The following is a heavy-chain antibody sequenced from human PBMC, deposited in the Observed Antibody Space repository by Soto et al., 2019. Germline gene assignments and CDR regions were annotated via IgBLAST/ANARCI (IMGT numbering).Heavy chain of an antibody. Sequence: QLVQSGVEMKNPGASVKVSCKASGYTFTSYGISWVRQAPGQGLEWMGWISGFNDDTNHAQKFQGRVPGTKDTYTSTAYMELRSLKSDDTAMYYCARSGSNYPARNWFDPWGQGTLFIVSS. CDR1: GYTFTSYG. D-gene: IGHD3-10*01. J-gene: IGHJ5*02. V-gene: IGHV1-18*01. CDR2: ISGFNDDT. CDR3: ARSGSNYPARNWFDP.